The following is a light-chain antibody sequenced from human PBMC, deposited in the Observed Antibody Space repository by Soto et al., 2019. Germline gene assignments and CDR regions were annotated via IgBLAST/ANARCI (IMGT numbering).Light chain of an antibody. CDR2: EGT. Sequence: QSVLTQPASVSGSPGQSITISCTGTSSDVGSYNLVSWYQQHPGKAPKFMIYEGTKRPSGVSNRFSGSKSVNTASLTISGLQAEDEADYYCCSYAGSNTYVFGTGTKVTVL. J-gene: IGLJ1*01. CDR1: SSDVGSYNL. CDR3: CSYAGSNTYV. V-gene: IGLV2-23*01.